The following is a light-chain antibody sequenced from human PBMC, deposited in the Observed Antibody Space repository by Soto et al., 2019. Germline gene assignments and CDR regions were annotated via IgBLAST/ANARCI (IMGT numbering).Light chain of an antibody. CDR1: SSNIGNNY. J-gene: IGLJ1*01. CDR2: DNN. V-gene: IGLV1-51*01. Sequence: QSVLTQPPSVSAAPGQKVTSSCSGSSSNIGNNYVSWYQQLPGTAPKLLIYDNNKRPSGIPDRFSGSKSGTSATLGITGLQTGDEADYYCGTWDSSLSAFVFGTGTKVPS. CDR3: GTWDSSLSAFV.